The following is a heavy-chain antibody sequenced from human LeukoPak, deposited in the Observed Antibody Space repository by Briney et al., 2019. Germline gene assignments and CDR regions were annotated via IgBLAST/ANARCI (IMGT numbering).Heavy chain of an antibody. D-gene: IGHD3-10*01. J-gene: IGHJ3*02. CDR1: GGSISSGGYY. CDR3: ARVISMVRGVVITRAFDI. CDR2: MFYSGIT. Sequence: SETLSLTCTVSGGSISSGGYYWSWIRQHPGEGLEWIGNMFYSGITYFNPSLKSRGTISVDTSKNQFSLKLNSVTAADTAVYYCARVISMVRGVVITRAFDIWGQGTMVTVSS. V-gene: IGHV4-31*03.